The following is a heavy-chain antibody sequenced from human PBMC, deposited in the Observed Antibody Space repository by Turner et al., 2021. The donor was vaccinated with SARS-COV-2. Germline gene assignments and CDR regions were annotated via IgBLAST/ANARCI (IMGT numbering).Heavy chain of an antibody. CDR2: IIPILGIA. Sequence: QVQPVQSGAEVKKPGSSVKFSCKASGGTFSSYAISWVRQAPGQGLERMGGIIPILGIANYAQKFQGRVTITADKSTSTAYMKLSSLRSEDTAVYYCARDATGPLGYWGQGTLVTVSS. V-gene: IGHV1-69*10. CDR1: GGTFSSYA. CDR3: ARDATGPLGY. J-gene: IGHJ4*02. D-gene: IGHD1-1*01.